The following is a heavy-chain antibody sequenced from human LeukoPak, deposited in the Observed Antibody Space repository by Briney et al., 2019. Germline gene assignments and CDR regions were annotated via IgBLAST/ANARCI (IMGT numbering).Heavy chain of an antibody. CDR3: AREWIAAAGKGAAFDY. V-gene: IGHV3-30-3*01. CDR1: GYTFSSYA. Sequence: GGSLRLSCAASGYTFSSYAMHWVRQAPGKGLEWVAVISYDGSNKYYADSVKGRFTISRDNSKNTLYLQMNSLRSEDTAVYYCAREWIAAAGKGAAFDYWGQGTLVTVSS. D-gene: IGHD6-13*01. J-gene: IGHJ4*02. CDR2: ISYDGSNK.